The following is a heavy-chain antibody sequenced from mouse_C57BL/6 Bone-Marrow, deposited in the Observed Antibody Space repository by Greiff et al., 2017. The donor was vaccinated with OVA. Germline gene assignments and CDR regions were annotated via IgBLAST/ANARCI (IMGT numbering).Heavy chain of an antibody. CDR2: INPNNGGT. CDR1: GYTFTDYY. Sequence: EVQLQQSGPELVKPGASVKISCKASGYTFTDYYMNWVKQSHGKSLEWIGDINPNNGGTSYNQKFKGKATLTVDKSSSTAYMELRSLTSEDSAVYYCARGYGSSFYYAMDYWGQGTSVTVSS. D-gene: IGHD1-1*01. V-gene: IGHV1-26*01. CDR3: ARGYGSSFYYAMDY. J-gene: IGHJ4*01.